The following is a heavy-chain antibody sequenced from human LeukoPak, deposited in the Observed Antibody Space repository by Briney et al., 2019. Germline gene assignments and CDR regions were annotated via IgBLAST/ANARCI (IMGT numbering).Heavy chain of an antibody. J-gene: IGHJ5*02. CDR1: GGSISSYY. D-gene: IGHD3-9*01. V-gene: IGHV4-59*01. CDR2: IYYSGST. Sequence: SETLSLTCTVSGGSISSYYWSWIRQPPGKGLEWIGYIYYSGSTNYNPSLKSRVTISVDTSKNQFSLKLSSVTAADTAVYYCARDTRDYYDIPLGFDPWGQGTLVTVSS. CDR3: ARDTRDYYDIPLGFDP.